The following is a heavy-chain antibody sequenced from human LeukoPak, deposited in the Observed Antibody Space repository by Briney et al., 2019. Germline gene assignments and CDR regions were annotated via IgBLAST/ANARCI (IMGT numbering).Heavy chain of an antibody. CDR2: ISAYNGNT. J-gene: IGHJ5*02. CDR3: AMLGRTVPVHRNWFDP. Sequence: ASVKVSCKASGYTFTSYGISWVRQAPGQGLEWMGWISAYNGNTNYAQKLQGRVTMTTDTSTSTAYMELRSLRSDDTAVYYCAMLGRTVPVHRNWFDPWGQGTPVTVSS. CDR1: GYTFTSYG. V-gene: IGHV1-18*04. D-gene: IGHD2-2*01.